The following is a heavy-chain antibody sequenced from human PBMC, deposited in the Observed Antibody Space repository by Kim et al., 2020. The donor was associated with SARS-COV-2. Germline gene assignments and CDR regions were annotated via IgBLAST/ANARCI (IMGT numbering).Heavy chain of an antibody. V-gene: IGHV4-39*01. CDR2: IYYSGST. D-gene: IGHD1-20*01. J-gene: IGHJ4*01. CDR1: GGSISSSSYY. CDR3: ARRGITGTHYYFDY. Sequence: SETLSLTCTVSGGSISSSSYYWVWIRQPPGKGLEWIGSIYYSGSTYYNPSLKSRVTISVDTSKNQFSLKLSSVTAADTAVYYCARRGITGTHYYFDYWGQGTLVTVSS.